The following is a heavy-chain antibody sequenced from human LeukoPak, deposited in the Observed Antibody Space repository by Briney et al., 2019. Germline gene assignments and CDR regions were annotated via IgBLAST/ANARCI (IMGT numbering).Heavy chain of an antibody. CDR2: INTYNGNT. V-gene: IGHV1-18*01. Sequence: ASVKVSCKASGYTFPNYGITWVRQAPGQGLEWMGWINTYNGNTNYAQKLQGRVTMTTDTSTSTAYMELRSLRSEDTAVYYCARGGIAAAALDYWGQGTLVTVSS. CDR1: GYTFPNYG. J-gene: IGHJ4*02. CDR3: ARGGIAAAALDY. D-gene: IGHD6-13*01.